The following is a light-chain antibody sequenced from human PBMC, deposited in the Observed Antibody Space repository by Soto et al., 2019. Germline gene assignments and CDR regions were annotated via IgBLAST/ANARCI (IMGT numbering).Light chain of an antibody. J-gene: IGKJ2*01. V-gene: IGKV4-1*01. CDR2: GAS. CDR3: QQYYNTPYT. CDR1: QTLLYSSNNKNY. Sequence: DIVMTQSPDSLAVSLGERATINCKSSQTLLYSSNNKNYLVWYQQKPGQPPKLLISGASTRESGVPDRFSGSGSGTDFTLTISSLQAEDVAVYYCQQYYNTPYTFGQGTKLEIK.